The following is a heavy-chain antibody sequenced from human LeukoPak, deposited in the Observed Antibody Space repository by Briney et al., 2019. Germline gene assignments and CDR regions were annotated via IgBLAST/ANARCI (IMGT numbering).Heavy chain of an antibody. D-gene: IGHD3-16*01. CDR3: AKDWGPMGAFDI. V-gene: IGHV3-23*01. CDR1: GFTFSSYG. Sequence: GGSLRLSCAASGFTFSSYGMNWVRQAPGKGLEWVSGISDSGGSTYYADSVKGRFTISRDNSKNTLYLQMNSLRAEDTAVYYCAKDWGPMGAFDIWGQGTMVTVSS. J-gene: IGHJ3*02. CDR2: ISDSGGST.